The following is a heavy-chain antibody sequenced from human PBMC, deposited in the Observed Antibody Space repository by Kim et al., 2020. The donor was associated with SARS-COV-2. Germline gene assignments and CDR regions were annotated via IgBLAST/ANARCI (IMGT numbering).Heavy chain of an antibody. Sequence: GGSLRLSCAASGFTFSSYGMHWVRQAPGKGLEWVAVIWYDGSNKYYADSVKGRFTISRDNSKNTLYLQMNSLRAEDTAVYYCARDRGLTYSSSSPGYYFDYWGQGTLVTVSS. CDR1: GFTFSSYG. D-gene: IGHD6-6*01. CDR3: ARDRGLTYSSSSPGYYFDY. J-gene: IGHJ4*02. V-gene: IGHV3-33*01. CDR2: IWYDGSNK.